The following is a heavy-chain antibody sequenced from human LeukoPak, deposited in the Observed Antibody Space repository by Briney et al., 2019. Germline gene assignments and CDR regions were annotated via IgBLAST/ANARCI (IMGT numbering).Heavy chain of an antibody. CDR2: IYNSGST. CDR1: GGSISSYY. V-gene: IGHV4-59*12. J-gene: IGHJ4*02. Sequence: SETLSLTCTVSGGSISSYYWSWIRQPPGKGLEWIGSIYNSGSTYYNPSLKSRVTISVEKSKNEFSLKLSSVTAADTAVYYCARDQGSIMITFGGVIPNLFDYWGQGTLVTVSS. D-gene: IGHD3-16*02. CDR3: ARDQGSIMITFGGVIPNLFDY.